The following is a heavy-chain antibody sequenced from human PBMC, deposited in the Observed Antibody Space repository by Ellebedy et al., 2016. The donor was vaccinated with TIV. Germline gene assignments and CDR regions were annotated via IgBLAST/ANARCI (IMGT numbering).Heavy chain of an antibody. CDR3: ARGYSSGYRVNYPYGIDI. Sequence: AASVKVSCKVSGGTLSSHVISWVRQAPGQGLEWMGGISPLFGTPSYAQRFQGRLTITADESTTTAYMELSSLRSEDTAIYYCARGYSSGYRVNYPYGIDIWGQGTTVTVSS. CDR2: ISPLFGTP. D-gene: IGHD5-12*01. V-gene: IGHV1-69*13. J-gene: IGHJ6*02. CDR1: GGTLSSHV.